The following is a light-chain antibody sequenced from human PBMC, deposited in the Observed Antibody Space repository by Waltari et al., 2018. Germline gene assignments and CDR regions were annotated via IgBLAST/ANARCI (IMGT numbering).Light chain of an antibody. CDR1: QSVSSSY. Sequence: EIVLTQSPGTLSLSPGERATLSCRASQSVSSSYLAWYQQKPGQAPRLLMDGTSSRATGIPDRFRSSGSGTDFTLTISRLEPEDFAVYFCQQYGSSPFTFGPGTKVEIK. CDR3: QQYGSSPFT. J-gene: IGKJ3*01. CDR2: GTS. V-gene: IGKV3-20*01.